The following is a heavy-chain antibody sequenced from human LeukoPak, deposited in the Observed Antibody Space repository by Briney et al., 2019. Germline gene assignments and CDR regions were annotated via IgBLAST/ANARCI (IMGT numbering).Heavy chain of an antibody. J-gene: IGHJ4*02. Sequence: SQTLSLTCTVSGGSISSGGYYWSWIRQHPGKGLEWIGYIYYGGSTYYNPSLKSRVTISVDTSKNQFSLKLSSVTAADTAVYYCARQLSGMISSGYYYYFDYWGQGTLVTVSS. CDR2: IYYGGST. CDR1: GGSISSGGYY. D-gene: IGHD3-22*01. V-gene: IGHV4-31*03. CDR3: ARQLSGMISSGYYYYFDY.